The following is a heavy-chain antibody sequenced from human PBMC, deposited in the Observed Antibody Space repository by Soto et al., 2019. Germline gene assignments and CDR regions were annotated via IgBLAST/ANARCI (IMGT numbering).Heavy chain of an antibody. D-gene: IGHD2-21*02. CDR3: ARQRTWVVTEAYFDV. CDR2: NYYSGNT. CDR1: GDSISSRSYY. V-gene: IGHV4-39*01. J-gene: IGHJ4*02. Sequence: LSPPCTATGDSISSRSYYWGWTRQPPGKGLEWIGSNYYSGNTYNNPSLRGRVSVYIDTSKDQLSLNLTTVTAADTALYFCARQRTWVVTEAYFDVWGPGSLVTVSS.